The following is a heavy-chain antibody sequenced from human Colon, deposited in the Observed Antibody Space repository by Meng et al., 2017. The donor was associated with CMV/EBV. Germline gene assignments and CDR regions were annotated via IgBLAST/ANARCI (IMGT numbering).Heavy chain of an antibody. V-gene: IGHV3-23*03. Sequence: GESLKISCAASGFTFSSYAMSWVRRAPGKGLEWVSMIYGGSSSTYYADSVRGRFTVSRDDSKNTLYLQMNSLRAEDTAVYFCAKTIAPGTLARPFDPWGQGTLVTVSS. CDR2: IYGGSSST. CDR1: GFTFSSYA. J-gene: IGHJ5*02. CDR3: AKTIAPGTLARPFDP. D-gene: IGHD6-6*01.